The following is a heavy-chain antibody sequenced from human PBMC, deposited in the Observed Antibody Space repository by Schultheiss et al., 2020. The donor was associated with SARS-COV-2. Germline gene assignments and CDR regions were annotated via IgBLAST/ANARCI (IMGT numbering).Heavy chain of an antibody. D-gene: IGHD2-2*01. V-gene: IGHV3-23*01. CDR3: ARDVVPAAHRQGFDP. J-gene: IGHJ5*02. Sequence: GESLKISCAASGFSFVNYAMTWVRQAPGKGLEWISAISGSGGSTYYADSVKGRFTISRDNSKNTLYLQMNSLRAEDTAVYYCARDVVPAAHRQGFDPWGQGTLVTVSS. CDR2: ISGSGGST. CDR1: GFSFVNYA.